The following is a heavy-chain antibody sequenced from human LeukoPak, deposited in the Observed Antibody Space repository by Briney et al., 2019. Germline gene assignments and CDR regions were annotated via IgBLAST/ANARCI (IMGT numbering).Heavy chain of an antibody. CDR1: GGSLSPYN. V-gene: IGHV4-4*07. Sequence: SETLSLTCTVTGGSLSPYNWNWVRPPAGKGLEWIGRIYTSGTTDYNPSLKSRVTISLDKSKNQFSLKMSSVTAADTAVYYCARVYCSGGSCSHFDFWGQGTLVTVSS. CDR3: ARVYCSGGSCSHFDF. J-gene: IGHJ4*02. CDR2: IYTSGTT. D-gene: IGHD2-15*01.